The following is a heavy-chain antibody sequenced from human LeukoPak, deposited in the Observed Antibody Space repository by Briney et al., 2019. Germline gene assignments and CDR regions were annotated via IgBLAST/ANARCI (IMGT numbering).Heavy chain of an antibody. CDR3: ARDSVRVVPAAGLDP. V-gene: IGHV3-30-3*01. Sequence: GGSLRLSCAASGLTFSSYAMHWVRQAPGKGLEWVAVISYDGSNKYYADSVKGRFTISRDNSKNTLYLQMNSLRAEDTAVYYCARDSVRVVPAAGLDPWGQGTLVTVSS. J-gene: IGHJ5*02. D-gene: IGHD2-2*01. CDR1: GLTFSSYA. CDR2: ISYDGSNK.